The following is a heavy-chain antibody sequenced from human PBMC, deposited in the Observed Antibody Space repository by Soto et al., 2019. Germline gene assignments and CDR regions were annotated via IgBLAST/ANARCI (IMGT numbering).Heavy chain of an antibody. Sequence: GGSLSLSCAASGFTFSSYGMHWVRQAPGKGLEWVAVISYDGSNKYYADSVKGRFTISRDNSKNTLYLQVNSLRAEDTAVYYCAKGTYYYDSSGPLGAFDIWGQGTMVTVSS. J-gene: IGHJ3*02. CDR2: ISYDGSNK. CDR1: GFTFSSYG. CDR3: AKGTYYYDSSGPLGAFDI. V-gene: IGHV3-30*18. D-gene: IGHD3-22*01.